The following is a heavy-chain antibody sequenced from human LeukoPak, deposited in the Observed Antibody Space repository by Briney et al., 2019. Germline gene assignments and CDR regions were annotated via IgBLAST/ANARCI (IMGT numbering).Heavy chain of an antibody. CDR1: GGSISTYY. J-gene: IGHJ4*02. Sequence: PSETLSLTCTVSGGSISTYYWSWIRQPPGKGLEWIGYIYYGGSTKYNPSLSSRVTISVETSKNQFSLKLSFVTGADTAVYYCARDRGGSSSHIDYWGQGTLVTVSS. CDR2: IYYGGST. V-gene: IGHV4-59*01. D-gene: IGHD6-6*01. CDR3: ARDRGGSSSHIDY.